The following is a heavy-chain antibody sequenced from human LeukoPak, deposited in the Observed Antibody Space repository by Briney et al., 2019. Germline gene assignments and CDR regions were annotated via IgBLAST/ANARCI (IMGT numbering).Heavy chain of an antibody. Sequence: GGSLRLSCAASGFTFSTSTMHWVRQAPGKGLEWVAVISYDGSNKFYADSVKGRFAISRDDSKNTLYLQMNSLRGYDSAVYYCARPLSNGYFHDSGGYYPYAMDVWGQGTTVTVSS. D-gene: IGHD3-22*01. J-gene: IGHJ6*02. CDR3: ARPLSNGYFHDSGGYYPYAMDV. V-gene: IGHV3-30*09. CDR1: GFTFSTST. CDR2: ISYDGSNK.